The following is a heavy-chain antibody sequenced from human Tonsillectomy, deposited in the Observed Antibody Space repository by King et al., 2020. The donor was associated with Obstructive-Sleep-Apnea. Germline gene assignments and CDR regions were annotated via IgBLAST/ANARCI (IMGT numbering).Heavy chain of an antibody. V-gene: IGHV3-9*01. J-gene: IGHJ6*02. CDR2: ISWNSGSI. D-gene: IGHD3-10*01. CDR1: GFTFDDYA. CDR3: AKDISYYYGSESYYKGYYYYGMDV. Sequence: VQLVESGGGLVQPGRSLRLSCAASGFTFDDYAMHWVRQAPGKGLEWVSGISWNSGSIGYADSVKGRFTISRDNAKNSLYLQMNSMRAEDTALYYCAKDISYYYGSESYYKGYYYYGMDVWGQGTTVTVSS.